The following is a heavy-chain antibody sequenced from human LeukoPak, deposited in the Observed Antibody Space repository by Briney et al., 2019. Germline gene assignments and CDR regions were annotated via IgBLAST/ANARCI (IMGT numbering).Heavy chain of an antibody. CDR1: GFTFSSYG. J-gene: IGHJ4*02. CDR2: IWYDGSNK. Sequence: GSLRLSCAASGFTFSSYGMHWVRQAPGKGLEWVAVIWYDGSNKYYADSVKGRFTISRDNSKNTLYLQMDSLRAEDTAVYYCARGRHYYDSSGPFDYWGQGTLVTVSS. CDR3: ARGRHYYDSSGPFDY. D-gene: IGHD3-22*01. V-gene: IGHV3-33*01.